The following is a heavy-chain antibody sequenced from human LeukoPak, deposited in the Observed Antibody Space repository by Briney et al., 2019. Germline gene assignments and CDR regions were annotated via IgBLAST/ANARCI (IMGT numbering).Heavy chain of an antibody. Sequence: GGSLRLSCAASGFTFSSYWMHWVRQAPGKGLVWVSHINSDGSSTNYADSVKGRFTISRDNAKNTLYLQMNSLRAEDTAVYYCAREIVGTAGAFDIWGQGTMVTVSS. D-gene: IGHD2-21*01. CDR1: GFTFSSYW. J-gene: IGHJ3*02. CDR3: AREIVGTAGAFDI. V-gene: IGHV3-74*01. CDR2: INSDGSST.